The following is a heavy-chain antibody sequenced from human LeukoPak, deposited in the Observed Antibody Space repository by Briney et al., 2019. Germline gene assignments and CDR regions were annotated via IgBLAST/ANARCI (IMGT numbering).Heavy chain of an antibody. J-gene: IGHJ4*02. Sequence: SETLSLTCTVSGGSISSYYWSWIRQPPGKGLDWIGYIYYSGSTNYNPSLKSRVTISVDTSKNQFSLKLSSVTAADTAVYYCASSSWYGGEDYWGQGTLVTVSS. CDR3: ASSSWYGGEDY. CDR1: GGSISSYY. V-gene: IGHV4-59*01. CDR2: IYYSGST. D-gene: IGHD2-21*01.